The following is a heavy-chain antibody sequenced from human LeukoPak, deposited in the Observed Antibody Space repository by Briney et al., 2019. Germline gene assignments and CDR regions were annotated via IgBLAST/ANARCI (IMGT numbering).Heavy chain of an antibody. Sequence: SQTLSLTCTVSGGSISSGDYYWSWIRQPPGKDLEWIGYIYYSGSTYYNPSLKSRVTISVDTSKNQFSLKLSSATAADTAVYYCARDSSSWYSYGMDVWGKGTTVTVSS. CDR2: IYYSGST. D-gene: IGHD6-13*01. V-gene: IGHV4-30-4*01. CDR3: ARDSSSWYSYGMDV. CDR1: GGSISSGDYY. J-gene: IGHJ6*04.